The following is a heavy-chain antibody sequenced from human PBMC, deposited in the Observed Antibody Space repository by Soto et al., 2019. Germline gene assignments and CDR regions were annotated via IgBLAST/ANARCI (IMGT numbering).Heavy chain of an antibody. Sequence: QVQLVQSGAEVKKPGSSVKVSCKASGGTFSSYAISWVRQAPGQGLEWMGGIIPIFGTANYAQKFQGRVTITEDKYTSKAYMELRRLRSEDTAVYYCARSRPVEMANPKQGDEDCWGQGTLVTVSS. CDR2: IIPIFGTA. J-gene: IGHJ4*02. D-gene: IGHD5-12*01. CDR1: GGTFSSYA. CDR3: ARSRPVEMANPKQGDEDC. V-gene: IGHV1-69*06.